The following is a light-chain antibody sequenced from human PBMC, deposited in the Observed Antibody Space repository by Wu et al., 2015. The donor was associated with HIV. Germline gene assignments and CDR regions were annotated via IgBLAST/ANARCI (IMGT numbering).Light chain of an antibody. J-gene: IGKJ2*01. CDR2: GSS. CDR3: QQYGDSPLT. CDR1: QSVSSH. V-gene: IGKV3-11*01. Sequence: EIVLTQSPATLSLSPGERATLSCRASQSVSSHLAWYQQKPGQAPRLLIYGSSNRATGVPVKFSGSGSGSNFALTITTVEPDDFGVYYCQQYGDSPLTFGQGT.